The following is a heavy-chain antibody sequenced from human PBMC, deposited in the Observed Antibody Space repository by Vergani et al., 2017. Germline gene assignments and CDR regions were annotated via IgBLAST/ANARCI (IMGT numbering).Heavy chain of an antibody. CDR3: ARGPAMDSSGSNEGY. V-gene: IGHV3-21*01. J-gene: IGHJ4*02. CDR2: ISSSSSYI. CDR1: GFTFSSFT. Sequence: EVQLVESGGGLVKPGGSLRLSCAASGFTFSSFTMNWVRQAPGKGLEWVSSISSSSSYIYYADSVKGRFTISRDNAKNSLYLQMNSLRAEDTAVYYCARGPAMDSSGSNEGYWGQGTLVTVSS. D-gene: IGHD6-19*01.